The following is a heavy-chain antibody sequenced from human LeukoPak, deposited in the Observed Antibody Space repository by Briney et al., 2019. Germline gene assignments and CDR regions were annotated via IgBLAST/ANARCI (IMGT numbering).Heavy chain of an antibody. CDR3: ASEQEVGGNDAFDI. J-gene: IGHJ3*02. CDR2: IWYDGSNK. Sequence: GGSLRLSCAASGFTFSSYGMHWVRQAPGKGLEWVAVIWYDGSNKYYADSVKGRFTISRDNSKNTLYLQMNSLRAEDTAVYYCASEQEVGGNDAFDIWGQGTMVTVSS. CDR1: GFTFSSYG. V-gene: IGHV3-33*01. D-gene: IGHD1-26*01.